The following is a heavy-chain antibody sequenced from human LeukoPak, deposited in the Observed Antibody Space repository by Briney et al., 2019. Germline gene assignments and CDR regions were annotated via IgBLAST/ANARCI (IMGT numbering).Heavy chain of an antibody. J-gene: IGHJ6*02. CDR3: ARFGIVVVTVERYYYYGMDV. V-gene: IGHV1-69*13. Sequence: TVKVSCKASGGTFSSYAISWVRQAAGQGLEWRGGIIPIFGTANYAQKFQGRVTITADESTRTAYMELSSLRSEDTAVYYCARFGIVVVTVERYYYYGMDVWGQGTTVTVSS. CDR1: GGTFSSYA. D-gene: IGHD2-21*02. CDR2: IIPIFGTA.